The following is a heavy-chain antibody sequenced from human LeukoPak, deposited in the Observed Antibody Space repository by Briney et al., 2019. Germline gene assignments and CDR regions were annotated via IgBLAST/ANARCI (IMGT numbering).Heavy chain of an antibody. CDR2: IYTSGST. CDR3: ARDRTTVTTYYSYSYMDV. V-gene: IGHV4-4*07. D-gene: IGHD4-17*01. J-gene: IGHJ6*03. Sequence: SETLSLTCAVSGDSISSYYWSWIRQPAGKGLEWIGRIYTSGSTNYNPSLKSRVTISVDKSKNQFSLKLSSVTAADTVVYYCARDRTTVTTYYSYSYMDVWGKGTTVTVSS. CDR1: GDSISSYY.